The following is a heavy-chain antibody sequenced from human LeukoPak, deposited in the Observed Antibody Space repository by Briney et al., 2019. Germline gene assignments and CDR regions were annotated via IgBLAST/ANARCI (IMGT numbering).Heavy chain of an antibody. Sequence: GGSLRLSCAASGFTFSSYAMHWVRQAPGKGLEYVSAISSNGGSTYYANSVKGRFTISRDNSKNTLYLQMGSLRAEDMAVYYCARDPYQYSSGPFDYWGQGTLVTVSS. D-gene: IGHD6-19*01. CDR2: ISSNGGST. CDR3: ARDPYQYSSGPFDY. V-gene: IGHV3-64*01. CDR1: GFTFSSYA. J-gene: IGHJ4*02.